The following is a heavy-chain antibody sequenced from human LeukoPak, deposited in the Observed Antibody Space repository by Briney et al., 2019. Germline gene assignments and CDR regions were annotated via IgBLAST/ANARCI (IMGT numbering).Heavy chain of an antibody. CDR2: ISGSGGST. CDR1: GFTFSSYA. J-gene: IGHJ5*02. Sequence: AGGSLRLSCAASGFTFSSYAMSWVRQAPGKGLEWVSAISGSGGSTYYADSVKGRFTISRDNSKNTLYLQMHSLRAEDTAVYYCAKGQHIVVVTARDWFDPWGQGTLVTVSS. D-gene: IGHD2-21*02. CDR3: AKGQHIVVVTARDWFDP. V-gene: IGHV3-23*01.